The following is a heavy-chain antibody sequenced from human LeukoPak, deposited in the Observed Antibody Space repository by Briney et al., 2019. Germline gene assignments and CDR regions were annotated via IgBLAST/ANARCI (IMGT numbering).Heavy chain of an antibody. V-gene: IGHV3-9*01. CDR1: GFTFDDYA. Sequence: SGGSLRLSCAASGFTFDDYAMHWARQAPGKGLEWVSGISWNSGSIGYADSVKGRFTISRDNAKNSLYLQMNSLRAEDTALYYCAKEGSMVRGAIDYWGQGTLVTVSS. CDR3: AKEGSMVRGAIDY. J-gene: IGHJ4*02. CDR2: ISWNSGSI. D-gene: IGHD3-10*01.